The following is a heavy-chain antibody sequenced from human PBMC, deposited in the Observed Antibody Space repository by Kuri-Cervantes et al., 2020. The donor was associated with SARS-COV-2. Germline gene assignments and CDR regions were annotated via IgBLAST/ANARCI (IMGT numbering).Heavy chain of an antibody. CDR3: ARSRAMIVAQADAFDI. Sequence: GSLRLSCAVYGGSFSGYYWSWIRQPPGKGLEWIGSIYYSGSTYYNPSLKSRVTISVDTSKNQFSLKLSSVTAADTAVYYCARSRAMIVAQADAFDIWGQGTMVTVSS. CDR2: IYYSGST. D-gene: IGHD3-22*01. V-gene: IGHV4-34*01. CDR1: GGSFSGYY. J-gene: IGHJ3*02.